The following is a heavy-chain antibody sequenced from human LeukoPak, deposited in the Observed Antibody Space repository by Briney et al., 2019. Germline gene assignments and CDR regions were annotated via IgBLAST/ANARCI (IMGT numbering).Heavy chain of an antibody. J-gene: IGHJ4*02. Sequence: EASVKVSCKASGYTFSDYYLHWVRQAPGQGLEWMGWINPNSGGTNYAQKFQGRVTMTRDTSISTAYMELSRLRSDDTAVYYCARGTGWELPGDYWGQGTLVTVSS. CDR2: INPNSGGT. CDR3: ARGTGWELPGDY. D-gene: IGHD1-26*01. CDR1: GYTFSDYY. V-gene: IGHV1-2*02.